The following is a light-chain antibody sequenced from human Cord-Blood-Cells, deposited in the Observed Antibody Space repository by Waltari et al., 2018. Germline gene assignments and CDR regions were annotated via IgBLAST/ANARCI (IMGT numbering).Light chain of an antibody. CDR2: DAS. Sequence: DIQMTQSPSSLSASVGDRVTITCQASQDLSHYLNWYQQKPGKAPKPLIYDASNLETGVPSRFSGSGSGTDFTFTISSLQPEDIATYYCQQYDNLPITFGQGTRLEIK. J-gene: IGKJ5*01. CDR3: QQYDNLPIT. V-gene: IGKV1-33*01. CDR1: QDLSHY.